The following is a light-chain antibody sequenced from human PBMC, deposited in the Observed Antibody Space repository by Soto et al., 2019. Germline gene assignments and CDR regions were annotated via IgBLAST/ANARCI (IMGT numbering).Light chain of an antibody. Sequence: QSALTQVASVSASPGQSITISCTGTSSDVGGHNYVSWYQQHPGNAPKLMIYNVDYRPSGISNRFSGSKSGNTASLTISGLQAHDEAYYYCSSYADSSTVVFGGGTKVTVL. J-gene: IGLJ2*01. CDR3: SSYADSSTVV. V-gene: IGLV2-14*03. CDR2: NVD. CDR1: SSDVGGHNY.